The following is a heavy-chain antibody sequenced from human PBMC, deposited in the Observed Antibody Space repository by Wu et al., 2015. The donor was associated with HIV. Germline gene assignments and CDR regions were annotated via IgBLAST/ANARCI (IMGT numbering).Heavy chain of an antibody. CDR3: ARDLKSGSYRGGFDP. CDR1: GYTFTGYY. V-gene: IGHV1-2*02. J-gene: IGHJ5*02. CDR2: INPSSGDT. Sequence: QVQLVQSGAEVKKPGASVKVSCKASGYTFTGYYIHWVRQAPGQGLEWMGLINPSSGDTNFAQKFQGRVTLTRDTSTSTAYMELSRLTSDDTAVYYCARDLKSGSYRGGFDPWGQGTLVTVSS. D-gene: IGHD3-10*01.